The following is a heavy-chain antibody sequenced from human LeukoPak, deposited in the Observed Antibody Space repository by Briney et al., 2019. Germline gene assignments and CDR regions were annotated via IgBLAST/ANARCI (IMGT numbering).Heavy chain of an antibody. V-gene: IGHV4-34*01. Sequence: SETLSLTCAVYGGSFSGYYWSWIRQPPGKGLEWIGEINHSGSTNYNPSLRSRVTISVDTSKNQFSLKLSSVTAADTAVYYCARSTMYYYGSGSFNWFDPWGQGTLVTVSS. CDR3: ARSTMYYYGSGSFNWFDP. CDR2: INHSGST. J-gene: IGHJ5*02. CDR1: GGSFSGYY. D-gene: IGHD3-10*01.